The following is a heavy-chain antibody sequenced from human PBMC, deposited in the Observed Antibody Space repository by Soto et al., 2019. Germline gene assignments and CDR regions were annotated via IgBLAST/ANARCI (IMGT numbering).Heavy chain of an antibody. CDR1: GYTFSSYW. CDR2: ISGDGSST. V-gene: IGHV3-74*01. CDR3: ARPRYDGSGTPLDH. D-gene: IGHD3-22*01. J-gene: IGHJ4*02. Sequence: SCKASGYTFSSYWMHWVRQVPGKGLVWVSRISGDGSSTSYADAVRGRFTISRDNAKNTLYLQMNSLRAEDTALYYCARPRYDGSGTPLDHWGQGALVTVSS.